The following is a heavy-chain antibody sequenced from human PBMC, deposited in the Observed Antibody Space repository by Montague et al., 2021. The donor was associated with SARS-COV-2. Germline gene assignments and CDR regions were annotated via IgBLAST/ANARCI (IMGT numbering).Heavy chain of an antibody. V-gene: IGHV4-39*01. CDR1: GGSIRSSSYY. J-gene: IGHJ3*01. D-gene: IGHD3-10*01. CDR3: ARPASGIGNAFDV. Sequence: SETLSLTCTVSGGSIRSSSYYWGWIRQPPEKGLEWIGNIYYSGSTYYNPSLKSRVTISVDTSKDQFSLNLNSVTVADTAIYFCARPASGIGNAFDVWGQGTMVNVSS. CDR2: IYYSGST.